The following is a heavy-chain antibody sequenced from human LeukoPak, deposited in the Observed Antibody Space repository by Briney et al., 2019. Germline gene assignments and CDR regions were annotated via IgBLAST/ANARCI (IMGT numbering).Heavy chain of an antibody. CDR1: GFTFSSYS. Sequence: GGSLRLSCAASGFTFSSYSMNWVRQAPGKGLEWVSSISSSSSYIYYADSVKGRFTISRDNAKNSLYLQMNSLRAEDTAVYYCARDPIVVVPAAISYFDYWGQGTLVTVSS. D-gene: IGHD2-2*02. J-gene: IGHJ4*02. V-gene: IGHV3-21*01. CDR3: ARDPIVVVPAAISYFDY. CDR2: ISSSSSYI.